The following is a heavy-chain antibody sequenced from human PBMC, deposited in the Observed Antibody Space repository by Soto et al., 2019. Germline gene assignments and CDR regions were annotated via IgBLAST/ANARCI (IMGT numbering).Heavy chain of an antibody. CDR1: GFTFSSYA. J-gene: IGHJ5*02. Sequence: LRLSCAASGFTFSSYAMSWVRQAPGKGLEWVSAISGSGGSTYYADSVKGRFTISRDNSKNTLYLQMNSLRAEDTAVYYCAKDLGFTMIVVVPHNWFDPWGQGTLVTVSS. V-gene: IGHV3-23*01. CDR2: ISGSGGST. CDR3: AKDLGFTMIVVVPHNWFDP. D-gene: IGHD3-22*01.